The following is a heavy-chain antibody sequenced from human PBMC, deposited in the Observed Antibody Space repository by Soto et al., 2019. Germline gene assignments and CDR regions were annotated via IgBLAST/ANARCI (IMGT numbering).Heavy chain of an antibody. V-gene: IGHV2-5*02. D-gene: IGHD2-21*02. CDR1: GFSLSTGGMG. CDR3: VHSRGGGDCLQSYSSLYYYGMYI. CDR2: IYWDGDR. Sequence: QITLKESGPTLVKPTQTLTLTCTFSGFSLSTGGMGVGWIRQPPGKALEWLALIYWDGDRRYRPSLMSRLTIAKDTSKKQVVLTMTNMDPVDTATYYCVHSRGGGDCLQSYSSLYYYGMYIWGQGTTVTVSS. J-gene: IGHJ6*02.